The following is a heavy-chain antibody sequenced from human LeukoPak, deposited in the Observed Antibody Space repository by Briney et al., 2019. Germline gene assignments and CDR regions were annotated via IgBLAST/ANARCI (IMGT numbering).Heavy chain of an antibody. J-gene: IGHJ4*02. D-gene: IGHD3-10*01. Sequence: GESLKISCKGSGYSFTSYWISWVRQMPGKGLEWMGRIDPSGSYTNYSPSFQGHVTISADKSISTAYLQWSSLKASDTAMYYCARLGGDMFHAWTPPGFDYWGQGTLVTVSS. V-gene: IGHV5-10-1*01. CDR1: GYSFTSYW. CDR2: IDPSGSYT. CDR3: ARLGGDMFHAWTPPGFDY.